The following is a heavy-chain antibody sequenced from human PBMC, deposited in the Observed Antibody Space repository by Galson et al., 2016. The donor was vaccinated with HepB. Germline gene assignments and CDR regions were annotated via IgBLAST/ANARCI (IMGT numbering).Heavy chain of an antibody. D-gene: IGHD6-13*01. CDR1: GYTLTELS. V-gene: IGHV1-24*01. CDR3: ATGVRIAAAGMRCWFDP. Sequence: SVKVSCKVSGYTLTELSMHWVRQAPGKGLEWMGGFDPEDGETIYAQKFQGRVTMTDDTSTDTAYMELSSLRSEDTAVYYCATGVRIAAAGMRCWFDPGGQGTLVTVAS. CDR2: FDPEDGET. J-gene: IGHJ5*02.